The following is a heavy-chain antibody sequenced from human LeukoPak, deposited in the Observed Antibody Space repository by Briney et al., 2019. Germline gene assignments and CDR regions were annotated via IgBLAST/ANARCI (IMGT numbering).Heavy chain of an antibody. CDR2: ISSSGSTI. CDR1: GFTFSSYS. J-gene: IGHJ4*02. V-gene: IGHV3-48*04. D-gene: IGHD2-2*01. Sequence: QSGGSLRLSCAASGFTFSSYSMNWVRQAPGKGLEWVSYISSSGSTIYYADSVKGRFTISRDNAKNSLYLQMNSLRAEDTAVYYCAKEVVVVPAACFDYWGQGTLVTVSS. CDR3: AKEVVVVPAACFDY.